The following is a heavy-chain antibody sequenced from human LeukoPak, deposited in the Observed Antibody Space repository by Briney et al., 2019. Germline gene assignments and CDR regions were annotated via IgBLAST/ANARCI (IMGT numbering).Heavy chain of an antibody. J-gene: IGHJ6*02. Sequence: GRSLRLSCVASGFTFSRNGMHWVRQAPGKGLEWVAVIWYDGSNKYYADSVKGRFTISRDNSKNTLYLQMNSPRAEDTAVYYCASGRLNYFYAMYIWGQGTTVTVSS. CDR2: IWYDGSNK. V-gene: IGHV3-33*01. CDR1: GFTFSRNG. CDR3: ASGRLNYFYAMYI.